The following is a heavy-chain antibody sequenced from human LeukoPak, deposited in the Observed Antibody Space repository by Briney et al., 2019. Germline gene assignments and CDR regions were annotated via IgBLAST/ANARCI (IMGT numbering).Heavy chain of an antibody. D-gene: IGHD2-15*01. V-gene: IGHV3-23*01. Sequence: SGGSLRLSCAASGFTFSSYAMSWVRQAPGKGLEWVSAISGSGGSTYYADSVKGRFTTSRDNSKNMLYLHMNSLRGEDTAIYYCAKALVVAVDASRAFDNWGQGTLVTVSS. J-gene: IGHJ4*02. CDR3: AKALVVAVDASRAFDN. CDR2: ISGSGGST. CDR1: GFTFSSYA.